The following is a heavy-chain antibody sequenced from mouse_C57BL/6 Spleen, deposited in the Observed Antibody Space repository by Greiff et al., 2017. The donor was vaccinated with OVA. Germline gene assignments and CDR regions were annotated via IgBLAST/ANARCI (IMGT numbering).Heavy chain of an antibody. J-gene: IGHJ3*01. CDR2: IDPSDSYT. CDR3: ARLDDFDRGFAY. Sequence: VKLQQPGAELVMPGASVKLSCKASGYTFTSYWMHWVKQRPGQGLEWIGEIDPSDSYTNYNQKFKGKSTLTVDKSSSTAYMQLSSLTSEDSAVYYCARLDDFDRGFAYWGQGTLVTVSA. D-gene: IGHD2-4*01. CDR1: GYTFTSYW. V-gene: IGHV1-69*01.